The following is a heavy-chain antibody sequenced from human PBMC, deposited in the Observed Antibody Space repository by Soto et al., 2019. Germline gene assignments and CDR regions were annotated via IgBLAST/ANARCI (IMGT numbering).Heavy chain of an antibody. V-gene: IGHV4-34*01. J-gene: IGHJ6*02. CDR2: INHSGST. CDR3: ARASYDFWSGYFFYYYYGMDV. CDR1: GGSFSCYY. D-gene: IGHD3-3*01. Sequence: SETLSLTCAVYGGSFSCYYWIWIRQPPGKGLEWIGEINHSGSTNYNPSLKSRVTISVDTSKNQFSLKLSSVTAADTAVYYCARASYDFWSGYFFYYYYGMDVWGQGTTVTVSS.